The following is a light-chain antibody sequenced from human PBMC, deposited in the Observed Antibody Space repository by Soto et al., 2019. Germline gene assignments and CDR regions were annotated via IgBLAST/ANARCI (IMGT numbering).Light chain of an antibody. V-gene: IGLV6-57*03. CDR2: EDN. Sequence: NFMLTQPHSVSESPGKTVTISCTRSSGSIASNSVQWYQQRPGSAPTTVIYEDNQRPSGVPDRFSGSIDSSSNSASLTISGLKTEDEADYYCQSYDSSNQRVFGTGTKLTVL. J-gene: IGLJ1*01. CDR1: SGSIASNS. CDR3: QSYDSSNQRV.